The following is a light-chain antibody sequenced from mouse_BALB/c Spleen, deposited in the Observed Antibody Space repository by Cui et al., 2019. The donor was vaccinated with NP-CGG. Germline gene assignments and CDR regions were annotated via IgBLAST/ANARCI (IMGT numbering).Light chain of an antibody. CDR3: ALWYSNHWV. CDR1: TGGVTTTNY. V-gene: IGLV1*01. CDR2: GTN. Sequence: QAVVTQESALTTSPDETVTLTCRSSTGGVTTTNYANWVQEKPDHLFTGLIGGTNNRVPGVPARFSGSLIGDKAALTITGAQTEDEAIYFCALWYSNHWVFGGGTKLTVL. J-gene: IGLJ1*01.